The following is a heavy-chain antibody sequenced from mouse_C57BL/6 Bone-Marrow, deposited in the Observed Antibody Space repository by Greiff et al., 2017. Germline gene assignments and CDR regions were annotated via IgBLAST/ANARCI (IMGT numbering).Heavy chain of an antibody. CDR1: GYTFTSYW. CDR3: ARRYSNYDAMDY. V-gene: IGHV1-55*01. CDR2: IYPGSGST. Sequence: QVQLQQSGAELVKPGASVKMSCKASGYTFTSYWITWVKQRPGQGLEWIGDIYPGSGSTNYNEKFKSKATVTVDTSSSTAYMQLSSLTSEDSAVYYCARRYSNYDAMDYWGQGTSVTVSS. D-gene: IGHD2-5*01. J-gene: IGHJ4*01.